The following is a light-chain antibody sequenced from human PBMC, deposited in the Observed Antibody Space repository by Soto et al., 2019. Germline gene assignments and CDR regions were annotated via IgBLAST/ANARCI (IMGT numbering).Light chain of an antibody. CDR3: SSYTSSSAHV. Sequence: QSVLTQPASVSGSPGQSITISCTGTSSDVGGYNYVSWYQQHPGKAPKLLIYDFCNRPSGFFIRFSGSKSGNTASLTFSGLQAEDEADYYCSSYTSSSAHVFGTGTKVTVL. CDR1: SSDVGGYNY. J-gene: IGLJ1*01. CDR2: DFC. V-gene: IGLV2-14*01.